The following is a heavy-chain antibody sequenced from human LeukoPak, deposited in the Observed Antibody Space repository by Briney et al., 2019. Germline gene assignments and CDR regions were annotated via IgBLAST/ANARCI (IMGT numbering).Heavy chain of an antibody. V-gene: IGHV3-23*01. Sequence: GGSLRLSCAASGFTFSSYAMSWVRQAPGKGLEWVSAISGSGGSTYYADSVKGRFTISRDNSKNALYLQMNSLRAEDTAVYYCAKDRRVRFLEWLVYWGQGTLVTVSS. D-gene: IGHD3-3*01. CDR3: AKDRRVRFLEWLVY. J-gene: IGHJ4*02. CDR1: GFTFSSYA. CDR2: ISGSGGST.